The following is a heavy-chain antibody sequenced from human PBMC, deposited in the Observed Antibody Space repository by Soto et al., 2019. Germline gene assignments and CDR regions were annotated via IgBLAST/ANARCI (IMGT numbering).Heavy chain of an antibody. J-gene: IGHJ5*02. V-gene: IGHV4-34*01. CDR3: ARLRGPLGYCSSTSCRYNWFDP. Sequence: SETLSLTCAVYVGSFSGYYWSWIRQPPGKGLEWVGEINRSGSTNYNPSLKSRVTISVEQSKNQFSLKLSSVTAAATAVYYCARLRGPLGYCSSTSCRYNWFDPWGQGTLVTVSS. CDR2: INRSGST. CDR1: VGSFSGYY. D-gene: IGHD2-2*01.